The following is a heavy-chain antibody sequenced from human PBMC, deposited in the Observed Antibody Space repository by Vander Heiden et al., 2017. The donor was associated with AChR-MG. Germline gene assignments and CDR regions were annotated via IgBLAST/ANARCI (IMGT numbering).Heavy chain of an antibody. CDR2: INSGGDTT. CDR3: AKGGTNSGTQRWFDP. J-gene: IGHJ5*02. Sequence: EEQLLESGGGLVQPGGSLRLSCAASGFTFKKKAMTWVRQAPGKGLGWVSGINSGGDTTYYADSVKGRFTISRDNSKTTVYLQMNSLRAEDTAVYFCAKGGTNSGTQRWFDPWGQGTPVTVSS. V-gene: IGHV3-23*01. D-gene: IGHD3-10*01. CDR1: GFTFKKKA.